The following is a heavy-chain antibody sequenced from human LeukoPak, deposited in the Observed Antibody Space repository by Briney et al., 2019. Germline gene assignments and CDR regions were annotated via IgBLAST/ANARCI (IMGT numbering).Heavy chain of an antibody. CDR3: ARDRGPRTGFMVREAYAY. Sequence: GGSLRLSCAASGFTFSDYWIHWVRQAPGKGLVWVSRINTDGSITNYADSVKSRCSISRDNAKNTLYLKMSILRAEDTAVYYCARDRGPRTGFMVREAYAYWGKGTLVPVSS. J-gene: IGHJ4*02. V-gene: IGHV3-74*01. D-gene: IGHD3-10*01. CDR1: GFTFSDYW. CDR2: INTDGSIT.